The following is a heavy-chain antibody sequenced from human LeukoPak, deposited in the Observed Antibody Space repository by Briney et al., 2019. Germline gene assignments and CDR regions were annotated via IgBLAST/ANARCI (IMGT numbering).Heavy chain of an antibody. CDR2: IYYSWDT. D-gene: IGHD3-22*01. V-gene: IGHV4-39*01. Sequence: PSETLSLTCTVSGGSISSTSYYWGWIRQPPGKGLEWIGSIYYSWDTYYNPSLKSRFTISVATSKNQFSLKLSSVTAADTAVYYCATTSYYYDSPDYWGQGTLVTVSS. J-gene: IGHJ4*02. CDR1: GGSISSTSYY. CDR3: ATTSYYYDSPDY.